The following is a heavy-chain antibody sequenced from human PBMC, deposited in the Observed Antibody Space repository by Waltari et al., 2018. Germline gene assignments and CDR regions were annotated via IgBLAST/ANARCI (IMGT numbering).Heavy chain of an antibody. Sequence: QVQLKESGPGLVEPSETLSLTCTVSGGSISDYYWNWLRQPPGKGLEGICYIYNTGRTNYNPSLKSRVTISLDTSKNQFSLKLTSVTAADTAVYYCARRGWVVPSSMGAFDIWGQGTLVTVST. CDR1: GGSISDYY. CDR3: ARRGWVVPSSMGAFDI. D-gene: IGHD2-2*01. V-gene: IGHV4-59*01. CDR2: IYNTGRT. J-gene: IGHJ3*02.